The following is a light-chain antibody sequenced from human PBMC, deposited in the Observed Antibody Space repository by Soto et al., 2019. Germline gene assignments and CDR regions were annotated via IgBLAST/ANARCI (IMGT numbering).Light chain of an antibody. CDR1: QGLRNG. CDR3: LQDNNYPPLT. CDR2: AAS. V-gene: IGKV1-17*01. J-gene: IGKJ4*01. Sequence: DIQMTQSPSSLSASVGDRVPITCRASQGLRNGLAWYQHKPGKAPKRLIYAASSLQSGVPSRFSGSGSGTEFTLTISSLQPEDFATYDCLQDNNYPPLTFGGGTKVEIK.